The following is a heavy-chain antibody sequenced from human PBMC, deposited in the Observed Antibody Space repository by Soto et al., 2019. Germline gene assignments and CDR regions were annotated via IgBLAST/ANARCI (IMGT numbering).Heavy chain of an antibody. V-gene: IGHV3-33*01. CDR2: IWYDGSNK. J-gene: IGHJ4*02. CDR3: ARVRGRDGYYFDY. D-gene: IGHD3-16*01. CDR1: GFTFSSYG. Sequence: QVQLVESGGGVVQPGRSLRLSCAASGFTFSSYGMHWVRQAPGKGLEWVAVIWYDGSNKYYADSVKGRFTISRDNSKNTLYLEMNSLRAEDTAVYYCARVRGRDGYYFDYWGQGTLVTVSS.